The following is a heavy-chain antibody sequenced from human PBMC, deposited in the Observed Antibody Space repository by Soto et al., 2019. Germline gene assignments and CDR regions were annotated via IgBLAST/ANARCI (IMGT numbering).Heavy chain of an antibody. CDR1: GFGFSYAW. D-gene: IGHD3-10*01. J-gene: IGHJ4*02. V-gene: IGHV3-15*07. CDR2: IKSKTDGETT. CDR3: LTLGDGY. Sequence: EMQLVESGGALVKPGGSLRLSCAASGFGFSYAWMNWVRQAPGKGLEWVGRIKSKTDGETTNYAAAVKGRFTISRGDSKNTLYLQMKSLRTEDTAVYLCLTLGDGYWGQGTLVTVSS.